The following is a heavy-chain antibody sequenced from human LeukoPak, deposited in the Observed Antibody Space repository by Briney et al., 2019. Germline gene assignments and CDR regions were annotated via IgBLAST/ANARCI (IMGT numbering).Heavy chain of an antibody. D-gene: IGHD3-22*01. CDR1: GYTFTSYY. V-gene: IGHV1-46*01. CDR2: INPSGGST. J-gene: IGHJ1*01. CDR3: ARDYYDSSGYYIWYFQH. Sequence: ASVKVSCKASGYTFTSYYMHWVRQAPGQGLEWMGIINPSGGSTSYAQKFQGRVTMTRDMSTSTAYMELSRLRSDDAAVYYCARDYYDSSGYYIWYFQHWGQGTLVTVSS.